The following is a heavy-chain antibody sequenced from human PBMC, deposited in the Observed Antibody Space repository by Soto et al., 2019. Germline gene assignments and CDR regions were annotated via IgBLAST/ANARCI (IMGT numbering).Heavy chain of an antibody. V-gene: IGHV3-33*01. CDR3: AREVLWSGYRYALAV. CDR1: GFTFSSSV. J-gene: IGHJ6*01. D-gene: IGHD5-12*01. Sequence: QVQLEESGGGVVQPGRSLRLSCAASGFTFSSSVMHWVRQAPGRGLEWVAVIWSDGSRKYYADSVTGRFAISRDNSINALYLQMRSLSAEDTAVYYCAREVLWSGYRYALAVWGQGTTVNVSS. CDR2: IWSDGSRK.